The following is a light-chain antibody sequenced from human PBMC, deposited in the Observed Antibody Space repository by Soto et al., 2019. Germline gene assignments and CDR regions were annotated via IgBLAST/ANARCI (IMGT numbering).Light chain of an antibody. CDR3: QQYQTYPWT. J-gene: IGKJ1*01. CDR1: QTISSW. Sequence: DIHMTQSPSTLSASVGDRVTITCRASQTISSWLAWYQQKPGRAPKLLIFDASSLESGVPSRFSGGGSGTEFTLTISSLQPDDFATYYCQQYQTYPWTFGQGTKVDIK. V-gene: IGKV1-5*01. CDR2: DAS.